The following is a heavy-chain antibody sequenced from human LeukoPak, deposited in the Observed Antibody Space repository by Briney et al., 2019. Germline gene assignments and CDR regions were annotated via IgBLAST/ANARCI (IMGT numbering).Heavy chain of an antibody. CDR3: TRDLMDYDVSTGLHHYYMDV. J-gene: IGHJ6*02. D-gene: IGHD3-9*01. Sequence: GESLRLSCAASGFTFSRYWIHWVRQAPGKGLEWVSRINPDGSTTTYADSVKGRFTISRDNAKNSLYLQMNSLRAEDTAVYYCTRDLMDYDVSTGLHHYYMDVWGQGTTVTVSS. CDR1: GFTFSRYW. CDR2: INPDGSTT. V-gene: IGHV3-74*01.